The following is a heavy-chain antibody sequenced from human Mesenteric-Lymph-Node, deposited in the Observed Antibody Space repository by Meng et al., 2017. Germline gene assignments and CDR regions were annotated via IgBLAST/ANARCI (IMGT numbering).Heavy chain of an antibody. J-gene: IGHJ4*02. V-gene: IGHV2-5*02. D-gene: IGHD6-19*01. Sequence: QISLKESSPTRLKPTQTLTLTCSFSGFSLSTSGVGVGWFRQPPGKALEWLALIYWDDDKPYSPSLKNRLTITKDTSKNQVVITLTNMDPVDTATYYCAHRPEYSRGWAPFNYWGQGALVTVSS. CDR2: IYWDDDK. CDR3: AHRPEYSRGWAPFNY. CDR1: GFSLSTSGVG.